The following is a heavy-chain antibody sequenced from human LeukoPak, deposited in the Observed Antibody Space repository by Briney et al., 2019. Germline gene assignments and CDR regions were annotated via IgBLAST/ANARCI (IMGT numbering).Heavy chain of an antibody. D-gene: IGHD6-13*01. CDR2: INPSGGSA. Sequence: ASVKVSCKASGYTFSIYNMYWVRQAPGQGLEWMGIINPSGGSASDTQKFQGRVTMTRDTSTGTLYMELSSLRSEDTAVYYCAREGVAATGLDYWGQGTLVTVSS. J-gene: IGHJ4*02. CDR3: AREGVAATGLDY. CDR1: GYTFSIYN. V-gene: IGHV1-46*01.